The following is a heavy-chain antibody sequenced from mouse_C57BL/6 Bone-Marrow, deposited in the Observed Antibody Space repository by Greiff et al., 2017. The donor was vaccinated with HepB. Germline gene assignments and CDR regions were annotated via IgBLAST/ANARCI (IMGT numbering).Heavy chain of an antibody. CDR2: ISYSGST. J-gene: IGHJ4*01. CDR3: ARLDDGYYYAMDY. CDR1: GYSITSDY. Sequence: EVQGVESGPGLAKPSQTLSLTCSVTGYSITSDYWNWIRKFPGNKLEYMGYISYSGSTYYNPSLKSRISITRDTSKNQYYLQLNSVTTEDTATYYCARLDDGYYYAMDYWGQGTSVTVSS. V-gene: IGHV3-8*01. D-gene: IGHD2-3*01.